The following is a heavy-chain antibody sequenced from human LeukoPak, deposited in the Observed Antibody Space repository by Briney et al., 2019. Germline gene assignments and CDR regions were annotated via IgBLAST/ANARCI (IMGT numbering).Heavy chain of an antibody. D-gene: IGHD2-15*01. Sequence: GGSLRLSCAASEFSVSSNYMTWVRQAPGKGLEWDSQIWSDGSTSFADSVKGRFTISRDNSKNTLYLQMNNLRDEDTAVYYCAKDPPCSGGTCYGYFESWGQGTLVTVSS. CDR1: EFSVSSNY. CDR3: AKDPPCSGGTCYGYFES. J-gene: IGHJ4*02. V-gene: IGHV3-66*01. CDR2: IWSDGST.